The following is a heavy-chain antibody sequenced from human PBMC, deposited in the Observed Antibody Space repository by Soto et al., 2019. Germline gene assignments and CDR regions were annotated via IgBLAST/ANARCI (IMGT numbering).Heavy chain of an antibody. CDR2: IDSDGSST. CDR1: GFTFGSYW. Sequence: EVQLVESGGGLVQPGGSLRVSCAASGFTFGSYWMNWVRQAPGKGLVWVSRIDSDGSSTTYADSVKCRFTTSRDNAKNTLYLHMSSLRVDDTAVYYCARGRPYGMDVWGQGTTVTVSS. V-gene: IGHV3-74*01. CDR3: ARGRPYGMDV. J-gene: IGHJ6*02.